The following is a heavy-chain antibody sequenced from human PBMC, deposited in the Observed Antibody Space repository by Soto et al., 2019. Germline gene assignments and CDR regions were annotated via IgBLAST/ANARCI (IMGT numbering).Heavy chain of an antibody. V-gene: IGHV3-30*18. CDR3: AKGGVNIAVEDY. CDR1: GFTFSSYG. CDR2: ISYDGSNK. Sequence: QVQLVESGGGVVQPGRSLRLSCAASGFTFSSYGMHWVRQAPGKGLEWVAVISYDGSNKYYADSVKGRFTISRDNSKNTLYLQMNSLRAEDTAVYYCAKGGVNIAVEDYWGQGTLVTVSS. J-gene: IGHJ4*02. D-gene: IGHD6-19*01.